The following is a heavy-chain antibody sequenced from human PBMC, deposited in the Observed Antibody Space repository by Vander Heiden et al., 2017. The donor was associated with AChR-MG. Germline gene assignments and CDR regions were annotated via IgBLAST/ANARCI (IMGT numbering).Heavy chain of an antibody. V-gene: IGHV3-21*01. Sequence: EVQLVESGGGLVKPGGSLRLSCAASGFTFSSYSMNWVRQAPGKGLEWVSSISSSSSYIYYADSVKGRFTISRDNAKNSLYLQMNSLRAEDTAVYYCARDVAVAESRAFDIWGQGTMVTVSS. CDR1: GFTFSSYS. CDR2: ISSSSSYI. J-gene: IGHJ3*02. CDR3: ARDVAVAESRAFDI. D-gene: IGHD6-19*01.